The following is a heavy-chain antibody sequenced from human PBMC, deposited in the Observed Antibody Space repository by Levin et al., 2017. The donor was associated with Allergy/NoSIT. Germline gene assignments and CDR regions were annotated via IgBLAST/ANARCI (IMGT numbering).Heavy chain of an antibody. J-gene: IGHJ4*02. CDR1: GFTFSSYG. V-gene: IGHV3-30*18. CDR3: AQDRSSSSTYLDY. Sequence: GGSLRLSCAASGFTFSSYGMHWVRQAPGKGLEWVAVISYDGSNAFYADSAKGRFTISRDNSKNTLYLQMNSLRAEDTAVYYCAQDRSSSSTYLDYWGQGTLVTVSS. CDR2: ISYDGSNA. D-gene: IGHD6-6*01.